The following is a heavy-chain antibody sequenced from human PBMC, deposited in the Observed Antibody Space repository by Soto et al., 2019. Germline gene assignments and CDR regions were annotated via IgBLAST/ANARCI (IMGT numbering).Heavy chain of an antibody. CDR2: ISSSSSYI. CDR1: GFTFSSYS. CDR3: ARAHIQLWGYFDY. J-gene: IGHJ4*02. D-gene: IGHD5-18*01. Sequence: PGGSLRLSCAASGFTFSSYSMNWVRQAPWKGLEWVSSISSSSSYIYYADSVKGRFTISRDNAKNSLYLQMNSLRAEDTAVYYCARAHIQLWGYFDYWGQGTLVTVSS. V-gene: IGHV3-21*01.